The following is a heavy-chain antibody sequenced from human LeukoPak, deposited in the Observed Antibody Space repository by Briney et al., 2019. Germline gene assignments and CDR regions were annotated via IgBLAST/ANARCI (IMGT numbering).Heavy chain of an antibody. CDR1: GGSFSGYY. D-gene: IGHD5-18*01. CDR2: INHSGST. V-gene: IGHV4-34*01. J-gene: IGHJ4*02. CDR3: ATTSREYSYGIDFDY. Sequence: PSETLSLTCAVYGGSFSGYYWSWIRQPPGKGLEWIGEINHSGSTNYNPSLKSRVTISVDTSKNQFSLKLSSVTAADTAVYYCATTSREYSYGIDFDYWGQGTLVTVSS.